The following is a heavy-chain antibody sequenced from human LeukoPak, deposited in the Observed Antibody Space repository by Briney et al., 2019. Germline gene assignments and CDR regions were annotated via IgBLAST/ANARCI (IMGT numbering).Heavy chain of an antibody. Sequence: GGSLKLSCAASGFTFSDYYMTWVRRAPRRGVEWSSHISGRSTDTNYADSLKGRFTTSRDNAMNSLYLQMNSLRVEDAAVYYCARDSAGTCSGAGCDPDDFDYWGQGTLVTVSS. CDR1: GFTFSDYY. CDR3: ARDSAGTCSGAGCDPDDFDY. D-gene: IGHD2-15*01. V-gene: IGHV3-11*06. J-gene: IGHJ4*02. CDR2: ISGRSTDT.